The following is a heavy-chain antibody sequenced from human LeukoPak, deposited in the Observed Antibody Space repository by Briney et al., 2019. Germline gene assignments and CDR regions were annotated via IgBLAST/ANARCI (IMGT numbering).Heavy chain of an antibody. Sequence: GGSLRLSCAASGFTFSSYSMNWVRQAPGKGLEWLSYKSVSSRNVIDYADSVKGRFTISRDDAKNSLYLQMNSLRAEDTAVYFCARDFGPRLYAFDVWGQGTMITVSS. CDR2: KSVSSRNVI. CDR1: GFTFSSYS. J-gene: IGHJ3*01. D-gene: IGHD3-16*01. V-gene: IGHV3-48*04. CDR3: ARDFGPRLYAFDV.